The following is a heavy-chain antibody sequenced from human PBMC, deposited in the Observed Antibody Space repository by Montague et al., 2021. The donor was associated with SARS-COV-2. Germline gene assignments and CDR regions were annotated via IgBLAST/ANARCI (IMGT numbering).Heavy chain of an antibody. Sequence: SETLSLTCAVSVDSIVTANWWRWVRQPPGKRLEGAGGIYQYCCTNYNPSRKSRVTMSVDKSKNQFSLELNSVTAADTALYYCVRAGGLDNRPPVWGQGALVIVSS. D-gene: IGHD3/OR15-3a*01. CDR1: VDSIVTANW. V-gene: IGHV4-4*02. J-gene: IGHJ4*02. CDR2: IYQYCCT. CDR3: VRAGGLDNRPPV.